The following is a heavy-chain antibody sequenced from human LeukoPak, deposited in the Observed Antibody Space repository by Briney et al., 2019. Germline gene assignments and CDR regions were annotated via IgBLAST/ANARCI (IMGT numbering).Heavy chain of an antibody. CDR1: GFTFSSYA. Sequence: GGSLRLSCAASGFTFSSYAMHWVRQAPGKGLEWVAVISYDGSNKYYADSVKGRFTISRDNSKNTLYLQMNSLRAEDTAVYYCAREGRNYDFWSGYFLYGMDVWGQGTTVTVSS. V-gene: IGHV3-30-3*01. J-gene: IGHJ6*02. CDR3: AREGRNYDFWSGYFLYGMDV. D-gene: IGHD3-3*01. CDR2: ISYDGSNK.